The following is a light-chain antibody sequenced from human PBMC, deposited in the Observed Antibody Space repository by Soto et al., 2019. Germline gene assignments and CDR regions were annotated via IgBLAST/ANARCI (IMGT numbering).Light chain of an antibody. V-gene: IGKV1-9*01. J-gene: IGKJ2*01. CDR1: QGISSY. Sequence: DIQLTQSPSFLSASVGDRVTITCRASQGISSYLAWYQQPPGKAPKLLLYGASTLQRGVSSRFIGSGSGTEFTLTISSLQPEDCATYYCQHLNTYPRTFGQGTKLEVK. CDR2: GAS. CDR3: QHLNTYPRT.